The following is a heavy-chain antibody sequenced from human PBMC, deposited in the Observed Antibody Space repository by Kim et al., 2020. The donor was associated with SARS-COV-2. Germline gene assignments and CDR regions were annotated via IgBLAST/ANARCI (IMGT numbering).Heavy chain of an antibody. J-gene: IGHJ5*02. CDR3: AREWQGWFDP. CDR2: GST. Sequence: GSTYYNPSLKRRVTISVDTSKNQFSLKLSSVTAADTAVYYCAREWQGWFDPWGQGTLVTVSS. V-gene: IGHV4-31*02.